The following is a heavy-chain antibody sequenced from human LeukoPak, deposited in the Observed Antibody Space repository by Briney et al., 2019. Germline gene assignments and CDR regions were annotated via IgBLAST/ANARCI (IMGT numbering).Heavy chain of an antibody. CDR3: ARDILLEDAFDI. CDR2: IYHSGST. V-gene: IGHV4-30-2*01. CDR1: GGSISSGGYS. J-gene: IGHJ3*02. D-gene: IGHD1-1*01. Sequence: PSETLSLTCAVSGGSISSGGYSWSWIRQPPGKGLEWIGYIYHSGSTYYNLSLKSRVTISVDRSKNQFSLKLSSVTAADTAVYYCARDILLEDAFDIWGQGTMVTVSS.